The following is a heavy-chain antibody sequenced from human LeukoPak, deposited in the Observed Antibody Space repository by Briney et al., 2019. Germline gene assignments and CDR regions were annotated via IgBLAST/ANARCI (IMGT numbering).Heavy chain of an antibody. CDR2: IIPIFGTA. V-gene: IGHV1-69*01. D-gene: IGHD5-18*01. J-gene: IGHJ4*02. CDR3: ARGTKVLYSYGYMPLDY. CDR1: GGTFSSYA. Sequence: GSSVKVSCKASGGTFSSYAISWVRQAPGQGLEWMGEIIPIFGTANYAQKFQGRVTITADESTSTAYMELSSLRSEDTAVYYCARGTKVLYSYGYMPLDYRGQGTLVTVSS.